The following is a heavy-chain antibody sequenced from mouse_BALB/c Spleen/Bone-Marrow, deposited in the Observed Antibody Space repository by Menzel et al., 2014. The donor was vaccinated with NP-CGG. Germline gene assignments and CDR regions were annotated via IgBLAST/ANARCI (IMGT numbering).Heavy chain of an antibody. CDR1: GYTFTDYY. J-gene: IGHJ4*01. V-gene: IGHV1-84*02. Sequence: VQLQQSGPELVKPGASVRISCKASGYTFTDYYINWVKQEPGQGLEWIGWIYPGSGNTKYNEKFNGKATLTVDTSSSTACIQHSNLTCENTAVYACENRRRDAMDYWGQGASVTVSS. CDR2: IYPGSGNT. CDR3: ENRRRDAMDY.